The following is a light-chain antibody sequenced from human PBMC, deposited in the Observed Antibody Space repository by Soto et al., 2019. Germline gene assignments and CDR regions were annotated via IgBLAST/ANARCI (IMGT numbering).Light chain of an antibody. CDR2: AAS. CDR3: QQSYSTPWT. J-gene: IGKJ1*01. CDR1: QSISSS. V-gene: IGKV1-39*01. Sequence: DIQMTQSPSSLSASVRDRVTITCRASQSISSSLSWYQQQPGKAPNLLLYAASSLQSGVPSRFSVSGSGTDFTLTISSLQPEDFATYYCQQSYSTPWTFGQGTKVEIK.